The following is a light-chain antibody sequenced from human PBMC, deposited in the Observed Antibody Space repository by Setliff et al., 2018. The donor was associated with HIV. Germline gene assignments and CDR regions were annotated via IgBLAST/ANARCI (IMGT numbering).Light chain of an antibody. CDR1: SSDVGSYNL. CDR3: CSYAGSSTYV. V-gene: IGLV2-23*02. Sequence: QSVLTQPASVSGSPGQSITISCTGTSSDVGSYNLVSWYQQHPGKAPELMIYEVSKRPSGVSNRFSGSKSGNTASLTISGLQAEDEADYYCCSYAGSSTYVFETGTKVTVL. CDR2: EVS. J-gene: IGLJ1*01.